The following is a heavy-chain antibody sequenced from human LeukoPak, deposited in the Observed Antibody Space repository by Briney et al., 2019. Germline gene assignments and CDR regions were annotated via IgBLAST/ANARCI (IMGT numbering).Heavy chain of an antibody. CDR2: ITSSSSYI. CDR3: ARVHPIAAAGTGFDY. J-gene: IGHJ4*02. V-gene: IGHV3-21*01. D-gene: IGHD6-13*01. CDR1: GFTFSSYT. Sequence: GGSLRLSCAASGFTFSSYTMNWVRQAPGKGLEWVSSITSSSSYIYYADSVKGRFTISRDNAKNSLCLQMNSLRAEDTAVYYCARVHPIAAAGTGFDYWGQGTLVTVSS.